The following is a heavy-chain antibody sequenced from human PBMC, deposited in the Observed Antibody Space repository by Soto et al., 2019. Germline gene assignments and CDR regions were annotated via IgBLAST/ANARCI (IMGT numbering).Heavy chain of an antibody. J-gene: IGHJ4*02. CDR1: GYTFTSYA. D-gene: IGHD3-10*01. CDR3: ARGPLSLYIADFR. CDR2: INGGNGDT. Sequence: GASVKVSCKASGYTFTSYAMNWVRQAPGHRLEWMGWINGGNGDTKYSQRFQDRATITRDTSANTVYMELSSLTSEDTAICCCARGPLSLYIADFRWGWGTPVAVSS. V-gene: IGHV1-3*01.